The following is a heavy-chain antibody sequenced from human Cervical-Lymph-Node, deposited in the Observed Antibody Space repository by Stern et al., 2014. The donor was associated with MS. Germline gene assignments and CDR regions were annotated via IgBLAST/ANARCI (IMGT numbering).Heavy chain of an antibody. CDR2: IYTSGST. CDR1: GGSISSGSYY. V-gene: IGHV4-61*02. Sequence: VQLVESGPGLVKPSQTLSLTCTVSGGSISSGSYYWSWIRQPAGKGLEWIGRIYTSGSTNYNPSLKSRVTISVDTSKNQFSLKLSSVTAADTAVYYCARRAVTDAFDIWGQGTMVTVSS. D-gene: IGHD6-19*01. J-gene: IGHJ3*02. CDR3: ARRAVTDAFDI.